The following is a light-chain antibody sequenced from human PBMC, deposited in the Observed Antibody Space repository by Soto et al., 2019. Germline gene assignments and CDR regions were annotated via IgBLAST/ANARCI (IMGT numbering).Light chain of an antibody. CDR1: QSVSSN. J-gene: IGKJ5*01. V-gene: IGKV3-15*01. Sequence: EIVMTQSPATLSVSPGERATLSCRASQSVSSNLAWYQQKPGQAPRLPIYGASTRATGIPARFSGSGSGTEFTLTISSLQSEDFAVYYCQQYNNWPVTFGQGTRLEI. CDR2: GAS. CDR3: QQYNNWPVT.